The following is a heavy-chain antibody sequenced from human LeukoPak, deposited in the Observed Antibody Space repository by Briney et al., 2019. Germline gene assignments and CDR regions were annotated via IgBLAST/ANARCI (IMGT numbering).Heavy chain of an antibody. CDR1: GFTVSTNY. V-gene: IGHV3-53*01. Sequence: GGSLRLSCAASGFTVSTNYMTWVRQAPGKGLEWVSVIYSGGSTYYADSVKGRFTISRDNSKKMLYLQMNSLRAEDTAVYYCARGGHYYDSSGYYGFDYWGQGTLVTISS. D-gene: IGHD3-22*01. CDR2: IYSGGST. J-gene: IGHJ4*02. CDR3: ARGGHYYDSSGYYGFDY.